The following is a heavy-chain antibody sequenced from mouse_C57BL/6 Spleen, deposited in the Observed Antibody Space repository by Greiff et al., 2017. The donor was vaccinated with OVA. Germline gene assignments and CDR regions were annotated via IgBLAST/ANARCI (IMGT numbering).Heavy chain of an antibody. CDR1: GYTFTSYW. J-gene: IGHJ2*01. D-gene: IGHD2-4*01. CDR2: IHPNSGST. V-gene: IGHV1-64*01. Sequence: QVQLQQPGAELVKPGASVKLSCKASGYTFTSYWMHWVKQRPGQGLEWIGMIHPNSGSTNYNEKFKIKATLTVDKSSSTAYMQLSSLTSEDSAVYYCARSASYDYPYFDYWGQGTTLTVSS. CDR3: ARSASYDYPYFDY.